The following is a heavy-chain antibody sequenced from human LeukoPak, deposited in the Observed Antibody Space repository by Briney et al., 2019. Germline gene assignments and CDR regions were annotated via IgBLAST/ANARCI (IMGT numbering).Heavy chain of an antibody. CDR3: ATMDTAMVNY. CDR1: GGSISSSSYY. CDR2: IYYSGST. Sequence: SETLSLTCTVSGGSISSSSYYWGWIRQPPGKGLEWIGSIYYSGSTYYNPSLKSRVTISVDTSKNQFSLKLSSVTAADTAVYYCATMDTAMVNYWGQGTPVTVSS. J-gene: IGHJ4*02. V-gene: IGHV4-39*01. D-gene: IGHD5-18*01.